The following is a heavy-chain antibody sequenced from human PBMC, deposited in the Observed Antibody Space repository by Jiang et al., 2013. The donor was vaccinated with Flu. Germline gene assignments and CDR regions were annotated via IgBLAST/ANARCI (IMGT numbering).Heavy chain of an antibody. D-gene: IGHD4-17*01. Sequence: LLKPSETLSLTCAVYGGSFSGYYWSWIRQPPGKGLEWIGEINHSGSTNYNPSLKSRVTISVDTSKNQFSLKLSSVTAADTAVYYCARLTTSYYYYGMDVWGQGDHGHRLL. J-gene: IGHJ6*02. CDR1: GGSFSGYY. CDR3: ARLTTSYYYYGMDV. CDR2: INHSGST. V-gene: IGHV4-34*01.